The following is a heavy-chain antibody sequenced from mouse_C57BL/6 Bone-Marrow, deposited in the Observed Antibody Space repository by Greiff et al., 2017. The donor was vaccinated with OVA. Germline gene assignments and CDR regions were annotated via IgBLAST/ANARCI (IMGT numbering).Heavy chain of an antibody. V-gene: IGHV1-52*01. D-gene: IGHD3-2*02. CDR2: IDPSDSET. J-gene: IGHJ3*01. CDR3: ARIDSSTWFAD. CDR1: GYTFTSYW. Sequence: VQLQQPGAELVRPGSSVKLSCKASGYTFTSYWMHWVKQRPIQGLEWIGNIDPSDSETHYNQKFKDKATLTVDKSSSTAYMQLSRLTSEDSAVYYWARIDSSTWFADWGQGTLGTVSA.